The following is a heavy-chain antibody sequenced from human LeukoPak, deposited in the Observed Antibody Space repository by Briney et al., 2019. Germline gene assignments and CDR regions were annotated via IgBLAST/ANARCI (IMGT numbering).Heavy chain of an antibody. CDR1: GGTFSSYA. J-gene: IGHJ4*02. V-gene: IGHV1-69*13. CDR3: ASGPGLSTSLGTSRGPIFGVTTADY. D-gene: IGHD3-3*01. CDR2: IIPIFGTA. Sequence: ASVKVSCKASGGTFSSYAISWVRQAPGQGLEWMGGIIPIFGTANYAQKFQGRVTITADESTSTAYMELSSLRSEDTAVYYCASGPGLSTSLGTSRGPIFGVTTADYWGQGTLVTVSS.